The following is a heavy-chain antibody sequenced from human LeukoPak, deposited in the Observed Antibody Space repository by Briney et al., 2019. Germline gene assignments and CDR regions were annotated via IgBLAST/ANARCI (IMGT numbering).Heavy chain of an antibody. CDR3: AKDGGLGYCSSTTCSTPN. D-gene: IGHD2-2*01. J-gene: IGHJ4*02. V-gene: IGHV3-23*01. CDR1: GFTFSSYV. CDR2: ISGSGGST. Sequence: GGSLRLSCAASGFTFSSYVMSWVRQAPGKGLEWVSAISGSGGSTYYADSVKGRFTISRDNSKNTLYLQMNSLRAEDTAVYYCAKDGGLGYCSSTTCSTPNWGQGTLVTVSS.